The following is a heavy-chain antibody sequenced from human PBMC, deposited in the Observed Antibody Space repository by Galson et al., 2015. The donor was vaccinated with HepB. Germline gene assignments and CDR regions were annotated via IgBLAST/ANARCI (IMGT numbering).Heavy chain of an antibody. V-gene: IGHV1-2*02. CDR1: GYTFTGYY. J-gene: IGHJ4*02. D-gene: IGHD2-2*01. CDR3: ARGGADIVVVPAAMDY. Sequence: SVKVSCKASGYTFTGYYMHWVRQAPGQGLEWMGWINPNSGGTNYAQKFQGRVTMTRDTSISTAYMELSRLRSDDTAVYYCARGGADIVVVPAAMDYWGQGTLVTVSS. CDR2: INPNSGGT.